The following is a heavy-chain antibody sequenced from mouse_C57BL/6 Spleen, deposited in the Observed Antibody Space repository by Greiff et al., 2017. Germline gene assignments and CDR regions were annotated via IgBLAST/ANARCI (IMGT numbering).Heavy chain of an antibody. Sequence: EVQRVESEGGLVQPGSSMKLSCTASGFTFSDYYMAWVRQVPDKGLEWVANINYDGSSTYYLNSLKSRFIISRDNAKNILYLQMSSLKSEDTATYYCARGYGSYAMDYWGQGTSVTVSS. D-gene: IGHD2-2*01. J-gene: IGHJ4*01. CDR2: INYDGSST. V-gene: IGHV5-16*01. CDR1: GFTFSDYY. CDR3: ARGYGSYAMDY.